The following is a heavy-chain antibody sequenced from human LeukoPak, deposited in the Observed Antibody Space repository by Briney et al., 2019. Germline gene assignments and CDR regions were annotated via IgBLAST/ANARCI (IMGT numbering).Heavy chain of an antibody. D-gene: IGHD4-17*01. J-gene: IGHJ4*02. Sequence: PGGSLRLSCAASGFTFSSYSMNWVRQAPGKGLEWVSSISSSSYIYYADSVKGRFTISRDNAKNSLYLQMNSLRAEDTAVYYCARSGDYRHFDYWAREPWSPSPQ. CDR1: GFTFSSYS. V-gene: IGHV3-21*04. CDR3: ARSGDYRHFDY. CDR2: ISSSSYI.